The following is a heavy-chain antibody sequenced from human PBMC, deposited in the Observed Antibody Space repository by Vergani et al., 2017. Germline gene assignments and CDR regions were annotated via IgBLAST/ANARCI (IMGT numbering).Heavy chain of an antibody. Sequence: QVQLQESGPGLVKPSGTLSLTCAVSGGSISSSNWWSWVRQPPGKGLEWIGEIYHSGSTNYNPSLKSRVTISVDKSKNQFSLKLSSVTAADPAVYYCAGFLTGTNNYYYYGMEVWGQGTTGTGSS. CDR3: AGFLTGTNNYYYYGMEV. J-gene: IGHJ6*02. D-gene: IGHD1-20*01. V-gene: IGHV4-4*02. CDR2: IYHSGST. CDR1: GGSISSSNW.